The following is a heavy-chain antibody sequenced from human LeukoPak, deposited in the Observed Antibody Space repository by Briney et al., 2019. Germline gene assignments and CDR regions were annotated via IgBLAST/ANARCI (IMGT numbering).Heavy chain of an antibody. D-gene: IGHD3-10*01. CDR2: IYDSQIS. CDR1: GGSISAYD. CDR3: ARHSLVFYGSGSYFLNSMDV. J-gene: IGHJ6*02. V-gene: IGHV4-59*08. Sequence: SETLSLTCTVSGGSISAYDWSWIRQPPGMGLEWIGNIYDSQISSYNPSLKSRVTISLDTSQNQLSLDLSSVTAADTAVYYCARHSLVFYGSGSYFLNSMDVWGQGTTVTVSS.